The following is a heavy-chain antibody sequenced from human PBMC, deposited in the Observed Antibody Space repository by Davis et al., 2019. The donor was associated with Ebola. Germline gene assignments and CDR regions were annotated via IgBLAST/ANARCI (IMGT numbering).Heavy chain of an antibody. J-gene: IGHJ5*02. V-gene: IGHV1-8*01. Sequence: ASVKVSRKASGYTFTSHDINSVRQATGHGLEWMGWLNPNSGNTGYAQKFHGRVTMTRNTSISTAYMELSRLRSEDTAVYYCARTRGVRVLGWLLYGWFDPGGQGTLVTVSS. CDR1: GYTFTSHD. CDR2: LNPNSGNT. D-gene: IGHD3-3*01. CDR3: ARTRGVRVLGWLLYGWFDP.